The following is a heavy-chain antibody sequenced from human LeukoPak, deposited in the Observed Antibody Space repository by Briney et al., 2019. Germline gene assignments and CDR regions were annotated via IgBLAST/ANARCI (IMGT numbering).Heavy chain of an antibody. CDR1: GYTFTSYD. CDR2: MNPNSGNT. Sequence: GSSVKVSCKASGYTFTSYDINWVRQATGQGLEWMGWMNPNSGNTGYAQKFQGRVTMTRNTSISTAYMELSSLRSEDTAVYYCARGIRCTNGVCYFDYWGQGTLVTVSS. V-gene: IGHV1-8*01. D-gene: IGHD2-8*01. CDR3: ARGIRCTNGVCYFDY. J-gene: IGHJ4*02.